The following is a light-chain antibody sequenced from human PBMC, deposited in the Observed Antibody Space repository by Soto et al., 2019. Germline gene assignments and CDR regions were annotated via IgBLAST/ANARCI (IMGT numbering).Light chain of an antibody. CDR3: QSYDSSLSGYV. J-gene: IGLJ1*01. Sequence: QSALTQPPSVSGAPGQRVTISCTGSSSNIGAGYDVHWYQQLPGTAPKLLIYGNSNRPSGVPDRFSGSKSGTSASLAITGLQAEXXADYYCQSYDSSLSGYVFGTGTKLTV. CDR1: SSNIGAGYD. CDR2: GNS. V-gene: IGLV1-40*01.